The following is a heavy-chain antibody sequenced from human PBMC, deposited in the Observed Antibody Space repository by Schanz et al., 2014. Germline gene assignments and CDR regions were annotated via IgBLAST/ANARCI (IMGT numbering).Heavy chain of an antibody. CDR3: ARVPEPGWFDP. Sequence: QVQLQESGPGLVKPSQTLSLTCTVSGASISSRDFYWSWIRQFPGKGLEWIGYISYSGRTYYSPSLKSRVSISLDPSKTQFFLNLNSLTAADTAVYYCARVPEPGWFDPWGQGTLVTVSS. CDR1: GASISSRDFY. V-gene: IGHV4-31*03. J-gene: IGHJ5*02. D-gene: IGHD1-26*01. CDR2: ISYSGRT.